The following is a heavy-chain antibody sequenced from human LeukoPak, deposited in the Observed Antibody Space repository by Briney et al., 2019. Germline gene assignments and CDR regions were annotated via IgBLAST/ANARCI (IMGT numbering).Heavy chain of an antibody. CDR1: GGSISSSSYY. CDR2: IYYSGST. V-gene: IGHV4-39*07. J-gene: IGHJ4*02. Sequence: SETLSFNCTVSGGSISSSSYYWGWIRQPPGKGLEWIESIYYSGSTDYNPSLKSRVTMSVDTSKNQFSLKLSSVTAADTAVYYCARGPPPDFDYWGQGTLVTVSS. CDR3: ARGPPPDFDY.